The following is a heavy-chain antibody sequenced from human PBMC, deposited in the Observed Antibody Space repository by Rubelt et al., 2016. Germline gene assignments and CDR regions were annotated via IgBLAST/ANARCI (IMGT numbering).Heavy chain of an antibody. J-gene: IGHJ5*02. CDR2: ISSSSSTI. V-gene: IGHV3-48*04. CDR3: ARGPWDL. CDR1: GFTFNHYS. Sequence: RLSCAASGFTFNHYSMNWVRQAPGKGLEWISFISSSSSTIYYPDSVKGRFTISRDNAKNTLYLQMNSLRAEDTAVYYCARGPWDLWGQGTLVTVSS.